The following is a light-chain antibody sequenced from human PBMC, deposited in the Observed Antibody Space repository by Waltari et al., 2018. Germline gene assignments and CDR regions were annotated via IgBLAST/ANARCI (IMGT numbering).Light chain of an antibody. CDR3: LLRYSGARWV. V-gene: IGLV7-46*01. J-gene: IGLJ3*02. CDR2: DTT. Sequence: SQQKPGQGHRTLIYDTTSKHSWTLARLSGSLLGGKDALTLSGAQPEDEAEYYCLLRYSGARWVFGGGTKLSVL.